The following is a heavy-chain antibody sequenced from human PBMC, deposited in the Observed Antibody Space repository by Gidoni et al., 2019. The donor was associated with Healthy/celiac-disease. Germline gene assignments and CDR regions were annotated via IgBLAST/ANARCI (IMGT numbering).Heavy chain of an antibody. D-gene: IGHD2-15*01. CDR2: SSSSSSTI. CDR3: ARDISQPLLPIFDY. CDR1: GFTFSSYS. V-gene: IGHV3-48*01. Sequence: EVQLVESGGGLVQPGGSLRLSCAASGFTFSSYSMNWVRQAPGKGLEWVSYSSSSSSTIYYADSVKGRFTISRDNAKNSLYLQMNSLRAEDTAVYYCARDISQPLLPIFDYWGQGTLVTVSS. J-gene: IGHJ4*02.